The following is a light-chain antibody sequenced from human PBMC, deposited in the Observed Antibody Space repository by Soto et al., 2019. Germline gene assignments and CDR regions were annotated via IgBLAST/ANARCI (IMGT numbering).Light chain of an antibody. CDR2: AAS. J-gene: IGKJ1*01. V-gene: IGKV3-20*01. Sequence: EIVLTQSPGTLSLSPGERATLSCRASQSVDSDYLAWYQQKPGQAPRLLIHAASSRATGIPDRFSGSGSGTDFTLIISRLEPEDFAVYCCHQYGTSPWTFGRGTKVEI. CDR3: HQYGTSPWT. CDR1: QSVDSDY.